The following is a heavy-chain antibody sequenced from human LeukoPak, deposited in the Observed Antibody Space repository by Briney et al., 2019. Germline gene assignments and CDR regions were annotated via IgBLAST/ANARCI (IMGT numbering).Heavy chain of an antibody. CDR2: ISSSGSTI. V-gene: IGHV3-48*04. CDR1: GFTFSSYS. CDR3: ASVYYYGMDV. Sequence: GGSLRLSCAASGFTFSSYSMNWVRQAPGKGLEWVSYISSSGSTIYYADSVKGRFTISRDNAKNSLYLQMNSLRAEDTALYYCASVYYYGMDVWGQGTTVTVSS. J-gene: IGHJ6*02.